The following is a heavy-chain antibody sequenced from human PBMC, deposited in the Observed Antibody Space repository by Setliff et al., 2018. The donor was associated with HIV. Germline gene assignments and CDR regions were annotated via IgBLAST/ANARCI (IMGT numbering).Heavy chain of an antibody. CDR1: GGSISGSV. V-gene: IGHV4-59*01. CDR3: ARMDSSTWPDYYFYGMDV. CDR2: IYYMGRT. J-gene: IGHJ6*02. D-gene: IGHD2-2*01. Sequence: LSLTCTVSGGSISGSVWSWIRQPPGKGLEFVGYIYYMGRTTYNPSLKSRLTISVDKSKSQFSLKVRSVTAADTAVYYSARMDSSTWPDYYFYGMDVWGQGTTVTVSS.